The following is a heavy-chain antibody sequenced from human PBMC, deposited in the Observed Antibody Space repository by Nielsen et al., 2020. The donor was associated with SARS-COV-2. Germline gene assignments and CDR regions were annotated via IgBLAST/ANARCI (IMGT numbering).Heavy chain of an antibody. D-gene: IGHD2-21*02. Sequence: GESLKISCKCSGYSFTSYWIGWVRQMPGKGLEWMGIIYPVDSDTRYSPSFQGQVTISADKSIGTAYLQWSSLKVSDTAMYYCARLDLVITAPALFDYWGQGTLVTVSP. CDR2: IYPVDSDT. J-gene: IGHJ4*02. CDR1: GYSFTSYW. CDR3: ARLDLVITAPALFDY. V-gene: IGHV5-51*01.